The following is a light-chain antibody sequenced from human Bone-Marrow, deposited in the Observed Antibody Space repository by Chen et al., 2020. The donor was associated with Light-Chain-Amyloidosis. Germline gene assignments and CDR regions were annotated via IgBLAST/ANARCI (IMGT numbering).Light chain of an antibody. CDR2: DYS. V-gene: IGLV3-21*02. J-gene: IGLJ3*02. CDR3: QVWDRSSDRPV. CDR1: NIGSTS. Sequence: SYVLTQPSSVSVAPGQTATIACGGNNIGSTSVHWYQQTPGQAPLLVVYDYSDRTSGIPERLSGSNSGNTATLTISRVEAGDEADYYCQVWDRSSDRPVFGGGTKLTVL.